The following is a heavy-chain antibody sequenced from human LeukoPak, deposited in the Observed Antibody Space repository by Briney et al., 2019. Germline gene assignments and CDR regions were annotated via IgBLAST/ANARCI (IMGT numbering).Heavy chain of an antibody. J-gene: IGHJ4*02. CDR3: ATGSVEMATNTLDY. V-gene: IGHV1-8*03. Sequence: ASVKVSCKASGYTFTSYDINWVRQATGQGLEWMGWMNPNSGNTGYAQKFQGRVTITRNTSISTAYMELSSLRSEDTAVYYCATGSVEMATNTLDYWGQGTLVTVSS. D-gene: IGHD5-24*01. CDR1: GYTFTSYD. CDR2: MNPNSGNT.